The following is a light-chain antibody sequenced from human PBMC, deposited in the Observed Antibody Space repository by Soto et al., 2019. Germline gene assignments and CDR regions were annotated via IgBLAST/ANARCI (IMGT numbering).Light chain of an antibody. J-gene: IGLJ2*01. CDR1: SSNIGSNS. CDR2: SNI. CDR3: AAWDDSLNGRV. V-gene: IGLV1-44*01. Sequence: QSVQTQPTSASGTPGQRVTISCSGSSSNIGSNSVNWYQQLPGTAPKLLIYSNIQRPSGVPDRFSGSKSGTSASLAISGLHSEDEADYYCAAWDDSLNGRVFGGGTKLTVL.